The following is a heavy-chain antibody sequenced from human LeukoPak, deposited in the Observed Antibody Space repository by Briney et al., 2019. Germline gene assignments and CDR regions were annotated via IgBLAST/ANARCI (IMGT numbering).Heavy chain of an antibody. Sequence: GGSLRLSCAASGSTFSSYEMNWVRQAPGKGLEWVSYISSSGSTIYYADSVKGRFTISRDNAKNSLYLQMNSLRAEDTAVYYCAREAQIITMVRGYFDYWGQGTLVTVSS. CDR3: AREAQIITMVRGYFDY. CDR1: GSTFSSYE. V-gene: IGHV3-48*03. CDR2: ISSSGSTI. D-gene: IGHD3-10*01. J-gene: IGHJ4*02.